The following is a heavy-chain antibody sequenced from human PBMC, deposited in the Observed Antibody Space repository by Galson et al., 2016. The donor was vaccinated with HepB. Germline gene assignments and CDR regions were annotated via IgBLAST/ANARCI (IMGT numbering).Heavy chain of an antibody. D-gene: IGHD1-26*01. CDR2: ISGGGETT. Sequence: SLRLSCAAFGFTFSSYWMRCVRQAPGKGLEWVAYISGGGETTYYADSVRGRFTISRDNARDSVFLQMTSLRVEDTARYYCARDALGTWDLTTWGQGTLVSVSS. J-gene: IGHJ1*01. CDR3: ARDALGTWDLTT. V-gene: IGHV3-48*04. CDR1: GFTFSSYW.